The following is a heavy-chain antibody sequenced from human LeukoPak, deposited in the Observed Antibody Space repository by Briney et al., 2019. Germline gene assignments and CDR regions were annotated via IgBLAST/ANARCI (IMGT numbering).Heavy chain of an antibody. CDR1: GFTFSSYA. D-gene: IGHD2-2*01. V-gene: IGHV3-23*01. CDR2: ISASGGST. Sequence: GGSLRLSCAASGFTFSSYAMSWVRQAPGKGLEWVSAISASGGSTYYADSVKGRFTTSRDNSQNTLYLQVNSLRAEDTAVYYCAKGLVPAAIRVVDYWGQGTLVTVSS. J-gene: IGHJ4*02. CDR3: AKGLVPAAIRVVDY.